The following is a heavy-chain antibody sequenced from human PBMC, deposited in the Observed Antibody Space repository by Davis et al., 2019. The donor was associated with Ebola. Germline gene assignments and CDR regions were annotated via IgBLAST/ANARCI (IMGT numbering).Heavy chain of an antibody. D-gene: IGHD1-1*01. J-gene: IGHJ4*02. CDR1: GYIFTTYA. CDR2: VHGGNGNT. CDR3: ARAQFPTTSDH. Sequence: ASVKVSCKASGYIFTTYAMHWVRQAPGQRLEWMGWVHGGNGNTKYSQRFQGRVTMTTDTSTSTAYMEVGSLRSDDTAVYYCARAQFPTTSDHWGQGTLVTVSS. V-gene: IGHV1-3*01.